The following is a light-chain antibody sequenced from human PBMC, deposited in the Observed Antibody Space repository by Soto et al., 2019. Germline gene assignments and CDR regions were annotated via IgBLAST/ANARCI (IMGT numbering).Light chain of an antibody. V-gene: IGKV1-39*01. CDR2: AAS. CDR1: QSISGW. J-gene: IGKJ1*01. Sequence: DLQMAQSPSTLSASIGARVPITCRASQSISGWLAWYQQKHGKAPKLLIYAASSLQSGVPSRFSGSGSGTDLSTTLRSLQPEDAETYDGQQSFSIPWTFGQGTKVDIK. CDR3: QQSFSIPWT.